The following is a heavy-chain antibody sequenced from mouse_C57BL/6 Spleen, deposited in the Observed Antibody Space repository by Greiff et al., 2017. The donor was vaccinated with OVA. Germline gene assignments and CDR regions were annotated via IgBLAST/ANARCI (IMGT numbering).Heavy chain of an antibody. Sequence: QVTLKESGPGILQPSQTLSLTCSFSGFSLSTFGMGVGWIRQPSGKGLEWLAHIWWDDDKYYNPALESRLTISKDTSKNQVFLKSANVDSADTATYYCARMETGTKGPFAYWGQGTLVTVSA. CDR2: IWWDDDK. D-gene: IGHD4-1*01. CDR3: ARMETGTKGPFAY. CDR1: GFSLSTFGMG. V-gene: IGHV8-8*01. J-gene: IGHJ3*01.